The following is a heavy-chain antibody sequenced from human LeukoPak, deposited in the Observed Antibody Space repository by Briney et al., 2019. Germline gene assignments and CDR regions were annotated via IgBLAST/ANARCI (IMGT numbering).Heavy chain of an antibody. V-gene: IGHV4-34*01. CDR2: INHSGST. J-gene: IGHJ4*02. CDR3: ARASHGVVNLYYFDY. D-gene: IGHD3-3*01. Sequence: PSETLSLTCAVYGGSFSGYYRSWIRQPPGRGLEWIGEINHSGSTHYNPSLKSRVTISVDTSKNQFSLKLSSVTAADTAVYYCARASHGVVNLYYFDYWGQGTLVTVSS. CDR1: GGSFSGYY.